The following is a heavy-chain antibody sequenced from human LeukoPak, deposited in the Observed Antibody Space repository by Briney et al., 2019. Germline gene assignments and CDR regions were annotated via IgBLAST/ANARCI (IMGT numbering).Heavy chain of an antibody. CDR3: ARDIGYCSSTSCYPMFDY. J-gene: IGHJ4*02. Sequence: PSETLSLTCTVFGGSISSGSFYRSWIRQPAGKGLEWIGRIFSSGITNYNPSLKSRVTISVDTSKNQFSLKLSSVTAADTAVYYCARDIGYCSSTSCYPMFDYWGQGTLVTVSS. CDR1: GGSISSGSFY. V-gene: IGHV4-61*02. D-gene: IGHD2-2*03. CDR2: IFSSGIT.